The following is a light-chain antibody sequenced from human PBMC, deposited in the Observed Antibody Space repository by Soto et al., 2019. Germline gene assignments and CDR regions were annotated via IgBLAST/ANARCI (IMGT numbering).Light chain of an antibody. CDR2: EVS. V-gene: IGLV2-23*02. CDR1: SSDVGSYNL. CDR3: CSYAGSNNFDVV. Sequence: QSVLTQPASVSGSPGQSITISCTGTSSDVGSYNLVSWYQQHPGKAPKLMIYEVSKRPSGVSNRFSGSKSGNTASLTISGLQAEDEADYYCCSYAGSNNFDVVFGGGTQLTVL. J-gene: IGLJ2*01.